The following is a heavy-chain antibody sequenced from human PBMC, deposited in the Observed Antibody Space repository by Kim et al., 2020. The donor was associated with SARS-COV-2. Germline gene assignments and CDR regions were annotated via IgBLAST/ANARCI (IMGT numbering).Heavy chain of an antibody. CDR2: ISYDGSNK. Sequence: GGSLRLSCAASEFSFSSYVMYWVRQAPGKGLEWVAVISYDGSNKYYADSVKGRFTISRDNSNNTPFLQMNSLRTEDTAVYYCARDKEVRQESAFAIWGQGTMVRVSS. CDR3: ARDKEVRQESAFAI. V-gene: IGHV3-30-3*01. J-gene: IGHJ3*02. CDR1: EFSFSSYV. D-gene: IGHD3-10*01.